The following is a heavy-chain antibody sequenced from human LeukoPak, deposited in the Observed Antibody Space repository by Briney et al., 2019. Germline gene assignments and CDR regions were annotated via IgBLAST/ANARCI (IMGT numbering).Heavy chain of an antibody. J-gene: IGHJ3*02. V-gene: IGHV1-69*06. CDR3: TSAEGYCSGGSCSRGAFDI. CDR2: IIPIFGTA. D-gene: IGHD2-15*01. CDR1: GGTFSSYA. Sequence: AAVTVSSTASGGTFSSYAISWMRQAPGPGREWRGGIIPIFGTANYAQKFQGRVTITADKSTSTACMELRSLRSEDTAVYYCTSAEGYCSGGSCSRGAFDIWGQGTMVTVSS.